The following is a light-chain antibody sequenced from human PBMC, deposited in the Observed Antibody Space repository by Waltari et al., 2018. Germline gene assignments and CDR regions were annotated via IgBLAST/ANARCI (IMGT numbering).Light chain of an antibody. CDR1: QSVSSN. Sequence: EIVMTQSQATLSVSPGERATLSCRASQSVSSNLAWYQQKPGQAPRLLIYGASTRATGIPARFSGSGSGTEFTLTISSMQSEDFAVYYCQQYNVGGTFGQGTKLEIK. CDR3: QQYNVGGT. CDR2: GAS. V-gene: IGKV3-15*01. J-gene: IGKJ2*02.